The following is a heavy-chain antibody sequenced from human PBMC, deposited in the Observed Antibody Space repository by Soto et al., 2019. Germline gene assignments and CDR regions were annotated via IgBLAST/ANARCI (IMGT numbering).Heavy chain of an antibody. Sequence: GGSLRLSCAASGFTVSSNYMSWVRQAPGKGLEWVSVIYSGGSTYYADSVKGRFTIARDNSKNTLYLQMNSLRAEDTAVYYCARLSDYYPHAFDIWGQGTMVTVSS. CDR1: GFTVSSNY. CDR3: ARLSDYYPHAFDI. D-gene: IGHD3-22*01. V-gene: IGHV3-53*01. J-gene: IGHJ3*02. CDR2: IYSGGST.